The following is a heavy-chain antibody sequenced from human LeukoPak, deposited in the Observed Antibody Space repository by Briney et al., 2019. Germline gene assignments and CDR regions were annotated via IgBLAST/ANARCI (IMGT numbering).Heavy chain of an antibody. Sequence: GGSLRLSCAASGFTFSDYYMSLIRQAPGKGLEWVSYISSSGSTIYYADSVKGRFTISRDNAKNSLYLQMNSLRAEDTAVYYCARAQTTVTRVSYWGQGTLVTVSS. V-gene: IGHV3-11*04. D-gene: IGHD4-17*01. CDR2: ISSSGSTI. CDR3: ARAQTTVTRVSY. J-gene: IGHJ4*02. CDR1: GFTFSDYY.